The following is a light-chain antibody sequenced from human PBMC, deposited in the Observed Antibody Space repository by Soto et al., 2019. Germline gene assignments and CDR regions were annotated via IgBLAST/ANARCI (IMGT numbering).Light chain of an antibody. CDR2: AAS. Sequence: DIQMTQSPSSLSASVGDRVTITCRASQSISNYLNWYQQKPGKAPKLLIYAASSLQSGVPSRFSGSGSGTDFTLTISSLQPEDFATYYCQQSYSTPQELTFGGGTKLEI. CDR3: QQSYSTPQELT. V-gene: IGKV1-39*01. J-gene: IGKJ4*01. CDR1: QSISNY.